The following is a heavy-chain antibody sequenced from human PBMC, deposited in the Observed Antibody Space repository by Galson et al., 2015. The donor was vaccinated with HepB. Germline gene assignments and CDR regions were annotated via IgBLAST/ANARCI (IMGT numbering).Heavy chain of an antibody. Sequence: SLRLSCAASGFTFSGHDMTWVRQAPGKGLEWVSSISKDGSGTTYAGSVKGRMTISRDNSKNTLFLQMNSLRAEDTAVYYCAKGDLGGRSWFFDLWGRGNLVTVSS. CDR2: ISKDGSGT. V-gene: IGHV3-23*01. CDR3: AKGDLGGRSWFFDL. CDR1: GFTFSGHD. J-gene: IGHJ2*01. D-gene: IGHD2-15*01.